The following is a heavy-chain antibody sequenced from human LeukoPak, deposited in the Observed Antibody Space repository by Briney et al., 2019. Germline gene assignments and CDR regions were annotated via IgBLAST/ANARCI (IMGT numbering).Heavy chain of an antibody. V-gene: IGHV3-11*01. CDR3: ARLGHYYYFMDV. Sequence: GGSLRLSCAASGFTFSDYYMSWIRQAPGEGLEWVSYISSSGSTVYYADSLKGRFTISRDTAKNSLYLQMNSLRAEDTAVYYCARLGHYYYFMDVWGKGTTVTVSS. CDR1: GFTFSDYY. J-gene: IGHJ6*03. CDR2: ISSSGSTV.